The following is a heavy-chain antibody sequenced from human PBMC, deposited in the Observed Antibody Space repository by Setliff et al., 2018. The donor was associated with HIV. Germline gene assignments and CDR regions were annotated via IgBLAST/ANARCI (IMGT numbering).Heavy chain of an antibody. V-gene: IGHV1-18*01. CDR1: GYTFTSYG. J-gene: IGHJ3*02. Sequence: GASVKVSCKASGYTFTSYGISWVRQAPGQGLEWMGWISAYNGNTNYAQKFQGRVTITRDTSASTAYMELSSLRSEDTAVYYCASSSGYWGKNAFDIWGQGTMVTVSS. CDR2: ISAYNGNT. D-gene: IGHD3-22*01. CDR3: ASSSGYWGKNAFDI.